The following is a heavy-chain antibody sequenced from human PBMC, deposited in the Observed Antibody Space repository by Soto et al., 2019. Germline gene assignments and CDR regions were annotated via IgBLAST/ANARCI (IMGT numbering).Heavy chain of an antibody. J-gene: IGHJ4*02. D-gene: IGHD1-26*01. CDR2: INAGNGNT. V-gene: IGHV1-3*01. Sequence: QVQLVQSGAEVKKPGASVKVSCKASGYTFTSYAMHWVCQAPGQRLEWMGWINAGNGNTKYSQKFQGRVTITRDTSASTAYMELSSLRTEDTAVYYCARTLVGATPADYWGQGTLVTVSS. CDR3: ARTLVGATPADY. CDR1: GYTFTSYA.